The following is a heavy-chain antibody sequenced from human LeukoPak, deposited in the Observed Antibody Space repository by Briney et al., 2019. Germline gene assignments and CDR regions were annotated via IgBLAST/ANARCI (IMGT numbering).Heavy chain of an antibody. CDR1: GGSISSGGYS. CDR3: ARDDSFGGVIGDY. V-gene: IGHV4-30-2*01. D-gene: IGHD3-16*02. J-gene: IGHJ4*02. CDR2: IYHSGST. Sequence: SETLSLTCAVSGGSISSGGYSWSWIRQPPGKGLEWIGYIYHSGSTYYNPSLKSRVTISVDRPKNQFSLKLSSVTAADTAVYYCARDDSFGGVIGDYWGQGTLVTVSS.